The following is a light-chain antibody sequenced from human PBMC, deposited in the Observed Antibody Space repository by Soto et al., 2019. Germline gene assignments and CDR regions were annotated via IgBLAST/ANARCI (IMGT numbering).Light chain of an antibody. Sequence: EIVLTQSPGTLSLSPGERATLSCRASQSVSSSYLAWYQQKPGQAPRLLIYGASSRATGIPDRFSGSGPGTDFTLTISRLEPEDCAVYYCQQYGSSPLTFGQGTKVAIK. CDR1: QSVSSSY. CDR3: QQYGSSPLT. V-gene: IGKV3-20*01. CDR2: GAS. J-gene: IGKJ1*01.